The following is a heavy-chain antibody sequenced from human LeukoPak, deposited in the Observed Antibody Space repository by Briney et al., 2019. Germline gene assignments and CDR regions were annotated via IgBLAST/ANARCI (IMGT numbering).Heavy chain of an antibody. V-gene: IGHV1-46*01. CDR2: INPSGGST. D-gene: IGHD6-13*01. J-gene: IGHJ4*02. Sequence: ASVKVSCKASGYTFASYYMHWVRQAPGQGLEWMGIINPSGGSTSYAQKFQGRVTMTRDMSTSTVYMELSSLRSEDTAVYHCARSSSSPAEYDYWGQGTLVTVSS. CDR1: GYTFASYY. CDR3: ARSSSSPAEYDY.